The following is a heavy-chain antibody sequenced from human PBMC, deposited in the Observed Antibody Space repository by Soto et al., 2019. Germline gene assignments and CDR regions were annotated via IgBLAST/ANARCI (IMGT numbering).Heavy chain of an antibody. CDR3: ARIYDSSGYYYFDY. CDR2: IYHSGST. V-gene: IGHV4-4*02. CDR1: GGSISSSNW. Sequence: SETLSLTCAVSGGSISSSNWWSGFRQPPGKGLEWIGEIYHSGSTNYNPSLKSRVTISVDKSKNQFSLKLSSVTAADTAVYYCARIYDSSGYYYFDYWGQGTLVTVS. J-gene: IGHJ4*02. D-gene: IGHD3-22*01.